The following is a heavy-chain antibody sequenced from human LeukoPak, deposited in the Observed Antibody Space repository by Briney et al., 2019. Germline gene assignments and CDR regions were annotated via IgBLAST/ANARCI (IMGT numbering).Heavy chain of an antibody. V-gene: IGHV3-23*01. J-gene: IGHJ4*02. CDR3: AKGYYASTGYPLRPSFDY. Sequence: GGSLRLSCAASGFTFSGYAMTWVRQAPGKGLEWVSTIGVSGGSTFYADSVKGRFTNSRDNSKNTLYLQMNSLRVEDTAVYYCAKGYYASTGYPLRPSFDYWGQGTLVTVSS. CDR2: IGVSGGST. D-gene: IGHD3-22*01. CDR1: GFTFSGYA.